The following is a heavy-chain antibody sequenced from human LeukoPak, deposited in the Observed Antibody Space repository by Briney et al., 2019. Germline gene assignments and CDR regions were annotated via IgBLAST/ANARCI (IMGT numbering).Heavy chain of an antibody. V-gene: IGHV4-4*07. CDR2: IYTSGST. D-gene: IGHD1-26*01. J-gene: IGHJ4*02. Sequence: SETLSLTCTVSGGSISGYYWTWIRQPAGKGLEWIGRIYTSGSTNYNPSLKSRVTMSVDTSKNQFSLKLSSVTAADTAVYYCASSEDGEWEPLDYWGQGTLVTVSS. CDR1: GGSISGYY. CDR3: ASSEDGEWEPLDY.